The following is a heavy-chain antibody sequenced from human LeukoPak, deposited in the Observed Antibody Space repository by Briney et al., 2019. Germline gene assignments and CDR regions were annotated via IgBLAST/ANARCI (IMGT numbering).Heavy chain of an antibody. V-gene: IGHV4-59*04. CDR2: ISYSGST. CDR1: GGSISSYY. D-gene: IGHD2-15*01. Sequence: PSETLSLTCTVSGGSISSYYWSWIRQPPGKGLEWIGTISYSGSTYYNPSLKSRVTISVDTSKNQFSLKLSSVTAADTAVYYCARHVRETINQPLLRFDYWGQGTLVTVSS. J-gene: IGHJ4*02. CDR3: ARHVRETINQPLLRFDY.